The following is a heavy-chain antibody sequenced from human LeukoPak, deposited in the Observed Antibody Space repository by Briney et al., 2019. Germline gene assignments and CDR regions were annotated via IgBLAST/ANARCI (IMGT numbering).Heavy chain of an antibody. J-gene: IGHJ4*02. CDR2: IASKTHGGTT. Sequence: GALRLSCAASGLTVTNAWMNWVRQAPGKGLEWVGRIASKTHGGTTDYAAPVKGRFTVSRDDSKNTLFLQMNSLKTEDTAVYYCTTGIRGDCGQGTLVTVSS. V-gene: IGHV3-15*04. CDR1: GLTVTNAW. CDR3: TTGIRGD.